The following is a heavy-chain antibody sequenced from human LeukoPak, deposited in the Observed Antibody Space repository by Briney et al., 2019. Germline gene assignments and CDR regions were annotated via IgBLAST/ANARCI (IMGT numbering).Heavy chain of an antibody. Sequence: SETLSLTCAVYGGSFSGYYWSSICQPPGKGPEWIGEINHSGSTNYNPSLKGRVTISVDTSKNQFPLKLSSVTAADTAVYYCARGLRSGSDPMGYYFDYWGQGTLVTVSS. V-gene: IGHV4-34*01. CDR2: INHSGST. CDR1: GGSFSGYY. J-gene: IGHJ4*02. CDR3: ARGLRSGSDPMGYYFDY. D-gene: IGHD3-22*01.